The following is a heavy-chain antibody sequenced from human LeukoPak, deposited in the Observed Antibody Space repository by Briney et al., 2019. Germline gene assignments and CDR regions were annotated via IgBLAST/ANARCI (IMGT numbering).Heavy chain of an antibody. Sequence: GGSLRLSCAASGFTFSNYWMSWVRQAPGKGLEWVSSIHSSGVATDYADSVKGRFTISRDNSKNTLSLQMDSLRVEDTAVYYCVTQFGPTLAYCGGVCYAAGGQGTLVTVSS. CDR2: IHSSGVAT. V-gene: IGHV3-23*05. CDR3: VTQFGPTLAYCGGVCYAA. D-gene: IGHD2-21*02. CDR1: GFTFSNYW. J-gene: IGHJ4*02.